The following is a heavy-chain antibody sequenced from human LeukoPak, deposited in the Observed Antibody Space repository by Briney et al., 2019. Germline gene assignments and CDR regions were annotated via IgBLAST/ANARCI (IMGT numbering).Heavy chain of an antibody. CDR1: GFTFDDHG. J-gene: IGHJ3*02. V-gene: IGHV3-20*04. Sequence: GGSLRLSCAASGFTFDDHGMTWVRQVPGKGLEWVSNINWNGATTNYADSVKGRFTISRDNSKNTLYLQMNSLKTEDTAVYYCTIPRVWGLNDAFDIWGQGTMVTVSS. CDR3: TIPRVWGLNDAFDI. D-gene: IGHD7-27*01. CDR2: INWNGATT.